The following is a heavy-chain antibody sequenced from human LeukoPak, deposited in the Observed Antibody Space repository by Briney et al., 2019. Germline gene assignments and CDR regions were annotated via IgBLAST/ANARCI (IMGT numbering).Heavy chain of an antibody. J-gene: IGHJ3*02. CDR2: INWNGGST. CDR1: GFTFDDYG. D-gene: IGHD3-22*01. CDR3: ARDVGQYYYDSSGYYFGAFDI. Sequence: PGGSLRLSCAASGFTFDDYGMSWVRQAPGKGLEWVSGINWNGGSTGYADSVKGRFTISRDNAKNSLYLQMNSLRAEDTAVYYCARDVGQYYYDSSGYYFGAFDIWGQGTMVTVSS. V-gene: IGHV3-20*04.